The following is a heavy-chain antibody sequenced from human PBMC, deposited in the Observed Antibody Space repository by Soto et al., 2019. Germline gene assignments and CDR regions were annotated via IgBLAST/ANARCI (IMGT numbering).Heavy chain of an antibody. D-gene: IGHD1-26*01. CDR3: ARDQGGGSTFRYFHP. Sequence: SLRLSCKASGFTFSDYYMSWIRQAPGKGLEWLAYISSSGSTQYHADSVKGRFTVSRDNAENSLFLQMNSLRAEDTAVYYCARDQGGGSTFRYFHPWGLGTLVTVSS. J-gene: IGHJ1*01. CDR1: GFTFSDYY. V-gene: IGHV3-11*01. CDR2: ISSSGSTQ.